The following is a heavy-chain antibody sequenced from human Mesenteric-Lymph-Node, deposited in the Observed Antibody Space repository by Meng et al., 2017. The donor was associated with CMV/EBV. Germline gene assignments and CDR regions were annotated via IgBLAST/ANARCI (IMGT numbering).Heavy chain of an antibody. D-gene: IGHD5-12*01. CDR2: ISYSGGNK. Sequence: GGSLRLSCAASGFSFSSYAMDWVRQAPGKGLEWVAVISYSGGNKYYADSLKGRFTISRDNSKNTLYLQMNSLRAEDTAVYYCAKDFKGHFSMDVWGQGTTVTVSS. CDR3: AKDFKGHFSMDV. J-gene: IGHJ6*02. CDR1: GFSFSSYA. V-gene: IGHV3-30*04.